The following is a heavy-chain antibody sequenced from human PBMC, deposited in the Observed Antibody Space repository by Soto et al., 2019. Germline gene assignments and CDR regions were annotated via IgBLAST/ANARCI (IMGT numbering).Heavy chain of an antibody. CDR3: ARVYCSSTCCSAFGI. J-gene: IGHJ3*02. CDR2: ISAYNGNT. Sequence: SSVKVSCKASGYTFTSYVISWVRQAPGQGLEWMGWISAYNGNTNYAQKLQGRVTMTTDTSTSTAYMELRSLRSDDTAVYYCARVYCSSTCCSAFGIWGQGTMVIV. D-gene: IGHD2-2*01. CDR1: GYTFTSYV. V-gene: IGHV1-18*01.